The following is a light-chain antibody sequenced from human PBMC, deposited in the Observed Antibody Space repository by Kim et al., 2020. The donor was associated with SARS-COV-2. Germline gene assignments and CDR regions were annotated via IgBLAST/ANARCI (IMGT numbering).Light chain of an antibody. CDR1: QTVSSSY. J-gene: IGKJ1*01. Sequence: LSPGERATLSCRASQTVSSSYLAWYQQKPGQAPRLLIYGASSRATGIPDRFSGSGSGTDFTLTISRLEPEDFALYYCQQYGNSRTFGQGTKVDIK. CDR3: QQYGNSRT. CDR2: GAS. V-gene: IGKV3-20*01.